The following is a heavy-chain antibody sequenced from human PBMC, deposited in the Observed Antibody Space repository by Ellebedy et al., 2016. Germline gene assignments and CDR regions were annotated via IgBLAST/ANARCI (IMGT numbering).Heavy chain of an antibody. V-gene: IGHV1-18*04. CDR2: VNTFSGNT. CDR1: GYTFTTFS. CDR3: AKTSGWGYGEN. Sequence: ASVKVSXXASGYTFTTFSITWVRQVPGQGLEWTGFVNTFSGNTKFAQKFQGRVSMTTDSSTHTAYMDLRSLRSDDTAMYYCAKTSGWGYGENWGQGTLVTVSS. D-gene: IGHD3-10*01. J-gene: IGHJ4*02.